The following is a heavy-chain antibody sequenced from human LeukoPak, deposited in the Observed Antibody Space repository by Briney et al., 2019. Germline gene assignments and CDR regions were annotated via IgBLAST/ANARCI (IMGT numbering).Heavy chain of an antibody. CDR1: GFIFSNYW. V-gene: IGHV3-7*01. J-gene: IGHJ4*02. D-gene: IGHD3-9*01. Sequence: GGSLRLSCAASGFIFSNYWMSWVRQAPGKGLEWVANIKQDGSEKYYVDSVKGRFTISRDNAKNSLYLQMSSLRAEDTAVYYCAREYRYYDILTGFLDNWGQGTLVTVSS. CDR2: IKQDGSEK. CDR3: AREYRYYDILTGFLDN.